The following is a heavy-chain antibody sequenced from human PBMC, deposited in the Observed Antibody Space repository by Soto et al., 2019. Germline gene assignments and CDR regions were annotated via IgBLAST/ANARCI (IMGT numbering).Heavy chain of an antibody. CDR1: GFTFSSYA. CDR3: ARWWGGYCSGGSCYSPEDY. Sequence: QVQLVESGGGVVQPGRSLRLSCAASGFTFSSYAMHWVRQAPGKGLEWVAVISYDGSNKYYADSVKGRFTISRDNSKNTLYLQVNSLRAEDTAVYYCARWWGGYCSGGSCYSPEDYWGQGTLVTVSS. V-gene: IGHV3-30-3*01. J-gene: IGHJ4*02. D-gene: IGHD2-15*01. CDR2: ISYDGSNK.